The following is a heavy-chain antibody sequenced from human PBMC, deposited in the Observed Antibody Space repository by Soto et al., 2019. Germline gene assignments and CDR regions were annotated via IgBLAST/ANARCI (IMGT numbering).Heavy chain of an antibody. V-gene: IGHV3-48*02. Sequence: EVQLVESGGGLVQPGGSLRLSCAASGFTFSSYDMNWVRQAPGKGLEWVSYISSNSYTIYYADSVKGRFTISRDNAKNSLYLQMNSLRDADTAVYYCARESVVVAAKVSCGMDVWGHGTTVTVSS. D-gene: IGHD2-15*01. CDR1: GFTFSSYD. CDR2: ISSNSYTI. J-gene: IGHJ6*02. CDR3: ARESVVVAAKVSCGMDV.